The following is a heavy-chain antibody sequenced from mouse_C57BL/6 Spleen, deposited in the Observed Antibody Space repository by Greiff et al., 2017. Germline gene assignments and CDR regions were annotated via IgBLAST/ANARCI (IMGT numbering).Heavy chain of an antibody. J-gene: IGHJ4*01. CDR2: IDPANGNT. Sequence: EVKLQQSVAELVRPGASVKLSCTASGFNIKNTYMHWVKQRPEQGLEWIGRIDPANGNTKYAPKFQGKATITADTSSNTAYLQLSSLTSEDTAIYYCARGRGYGSRQGYAMDYWGQGTSVTVSS. CDR1: GFNIKNTY. V-gene: IGHV14-3*01. D-gene: IGHD1-1*01. CDR3: ARGRGYGSRQGYAMDY.